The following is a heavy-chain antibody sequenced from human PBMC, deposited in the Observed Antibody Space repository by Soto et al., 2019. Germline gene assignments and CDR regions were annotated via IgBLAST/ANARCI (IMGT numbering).Heavy chain of an antibody. CDR2: IYSGGST. Sequence: SLRLSCAASGFTVSSNYMSWVRQAPGKGLEWVSVIYSGGSTYYADSVKGRFTISRDNSKNTLYLQMNSLRAEDTAVYYCARDRCSGGSCYWRDAFDIWGQGTMVTVSS. J-gene: IGHJ3*02. V-gene: IGHV3-53*01. CDR3: ARDRCSGGSCYWRDAFDI. D-gene: IGHD2-15*01. CDR1: GFTVSSNY.